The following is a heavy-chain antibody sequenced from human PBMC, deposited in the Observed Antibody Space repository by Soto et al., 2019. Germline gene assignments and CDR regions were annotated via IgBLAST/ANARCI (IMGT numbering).Heavy chain of an antibody. CDR3: ARRAARDYIDF. Sequence: PGGSLRLSCVASGFTFSDYCMSWIRNAPGKGLECHACIDRRGRTLSYADSVKGKFTISRDNAANSVYLQSDSLRAADTALYYCARRAARDYIDFWGQGNSVTVSS. D-gene: IGHD6-6*01. CDR1: GFTFSDYC. V-gene: IGHV3-11*01. CDR2: IDRRGRTL. J-gene: IGHJ4*02.